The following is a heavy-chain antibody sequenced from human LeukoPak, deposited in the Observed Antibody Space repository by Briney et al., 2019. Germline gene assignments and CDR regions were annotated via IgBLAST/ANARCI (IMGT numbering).Heavy chain of an antibody. Sequence: GGSLRLSCAASGFTFSSYAMHWVRQAPGKGLEWVAVISYDGSNKYYADSVKGRFTISRDNSKNTLYLQMNSLRAEDTAVYYCARDLLELLRTVDYWGQGTLVTVSS. CDR1: GFTFSSYA. D-gene: IGHD1-26*01. J-gene: IGHJ4*02. V-gene: IGHV3-30-3*01. CDR2: ISYDGSNK. CDR3: ARDLLELLRTVDY.